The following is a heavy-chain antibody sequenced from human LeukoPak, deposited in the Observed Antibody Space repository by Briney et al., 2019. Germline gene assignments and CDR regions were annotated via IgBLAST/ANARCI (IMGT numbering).Heavy chain of an antibody. CDR2: INHSGST. CDR3: ARDRNYDFWSGYYQEAFDI. D-gene: IGHD3-3*01. CDR1: GGSFSGYY. Sequence: SETLSLTCAVYGGSFSGYYWSWIRQPPGKGLEWIGEINHSGSTNYNPSLKSRVTISVDTSKNQFSLKLSSVTAADTAVYYCARDRNYDFWSGYYQEAFDIWGQGTMVTVSS. J-gene: IGHJ3*02. V-gene: IGHV4-34*01.